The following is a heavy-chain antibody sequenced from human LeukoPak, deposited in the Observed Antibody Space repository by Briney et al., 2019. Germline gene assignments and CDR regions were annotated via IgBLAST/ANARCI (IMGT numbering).Heavy chain of an antibody. CDR2: ISNSGSTM. CDR1: GFTFSDHY. D-gene: IGHD2-15*01. Sequence: PRGSLRLSCAASGFTFSDHYMTWLRQAPGKGLEWVSYISNSGSTMKYADAVKGRFTISRDNAKNSLYLQMNSLRVEDTAVYYCTRDPRIVDYWGQGTLVTVSS. CDR3: TRDPRIVDY. V-gene: IGHV3-11*01. J-gene: IGHJ4*02.